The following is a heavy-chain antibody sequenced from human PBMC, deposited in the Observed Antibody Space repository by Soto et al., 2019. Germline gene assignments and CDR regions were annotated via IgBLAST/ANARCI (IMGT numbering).Heavy chain of an antibody. D-gene: IGHD2-2*01. CDR2: ISGSGGST. CDR3: AKGIVVVPAAMLAGPSHPEYFQH. V-gene: IGHV3-23*01. Sequence: PGGSLRLSCAASGFAFSSYAMSWVRQAPGKGLEWVSAISGSGGSTYYADSVKGRFTISRDNSKNTLYLQMNSLRAEDTAVYYCAKGIVVVPAAMLAGPSHPEYFQHWGQGTLVTVSS. CDR1: GFAFSSYA. J-gene: IGHJ1*01.